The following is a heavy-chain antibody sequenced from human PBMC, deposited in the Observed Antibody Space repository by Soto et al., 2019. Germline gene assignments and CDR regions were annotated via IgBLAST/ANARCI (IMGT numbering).Heavy chain of an antibody. V-gene: IGHV3-15*01. Sequence: DVQLVESGGGLVNPGGSLRLSCRTSGFTFSKAWMRWVRQAPGKGLEWVGRIRSNADGGTVEYAAPVKGRFIIARDDSTNTLYLQMTSLDTEDTGVYYCTAARVRGVVMSGMDVWGQGTAVTVSS. D-gene: IGHD3-10*01. J-gene: IGHJ6*02. CDR3: TAARVRGVVMSGMDV. CDR2: IRSNADGGTV. CDR1: GFTFSKAW.